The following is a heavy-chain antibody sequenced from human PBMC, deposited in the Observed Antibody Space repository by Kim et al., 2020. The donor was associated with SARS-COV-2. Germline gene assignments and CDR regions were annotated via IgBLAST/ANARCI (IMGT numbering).Heavy chain of an antibody. D-gene: IGHD6-19*01. Sequence: GESLKISCKGSGYSFTNYWIGWVRQMPGKGLEWMGIIYPGDSDTRYSPSFQGQVSISADRSTSTAYLQWSSLKASDTAIYYCARHPTYSSGWYPLDYWGQGTLVTVSS. CDR1: GYSFTNYW. CDR3: ARHPTYSSGWYPLDY. CDR2: IYPGDSDT. J-gene: IGHJ4*02. V-gene: IGHV5-51*01.